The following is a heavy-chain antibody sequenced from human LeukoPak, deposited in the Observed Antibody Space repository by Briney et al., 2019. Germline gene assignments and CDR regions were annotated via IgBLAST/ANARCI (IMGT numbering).Heavy chain of an antibody. V-gene: IGHV4-59*01. CDR2: INYSGNI. CDR1: GGSLSSYY. CDR3: ARDRYGLPVDS. D-gene: IGHD3-16*01. Sequence: SETLSLTCTVSGGSLSSYYWTWIRQPPGKGLECIGYINYSGNINYNPSLKSRVTISVDPSKDQFSLKLISVTAADTAVYFCARDRYGLPVDSWGRGTLVTVSS. J-gene: IGHJ4*02.